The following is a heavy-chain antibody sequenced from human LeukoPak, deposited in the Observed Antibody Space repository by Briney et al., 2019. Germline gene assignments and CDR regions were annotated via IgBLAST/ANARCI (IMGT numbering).Heavy chain of an antibody. CDR2: MNPNSGRT. CDR1: GYTLTSYD. CDR3: ARVEYSGYDLGDY. Sequence: VASVKVSCKASGYTLTSYDINWVRQATGQGLEWMGWMNPNSGRTGYAQNFQVRITITRNTSISTAYMELSSLRSEDTAVYYCARVEYSGYDLGDYWGQGTLVTVSS. D-gene: IGHD5-12*01. J-gene: IGHJ4*02. V-gene: IGHV1-8*01.